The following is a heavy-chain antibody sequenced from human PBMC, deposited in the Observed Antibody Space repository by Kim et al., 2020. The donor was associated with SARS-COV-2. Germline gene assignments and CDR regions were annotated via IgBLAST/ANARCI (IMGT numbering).Heavy chain of an antibody. J-gene: IGHJ6*02. CDR3: ARDRGRNPMDV. V-gene: IGHV6-1*01. Sequence: NDYAVSVKSRITINPDTSKNQFSLQLNSVTPEDTAVYYCARDRGRNPMDVWGQGTTVTVSS. CDR2: N.